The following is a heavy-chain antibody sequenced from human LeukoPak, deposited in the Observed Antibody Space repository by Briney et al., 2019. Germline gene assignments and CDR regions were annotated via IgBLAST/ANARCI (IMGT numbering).Heavy chain of an antibody. CDR1: GGSISTYY. Sequence: SETLSLTCSVSGGSISTYYYSWIRQPPGKGLEWIGYVYYSGNTNYNPSLKSRVTISLDTSKNQLSLKMTSVTAADTAMYYCASGPESYYSDYWGQGTLVTVSS. CDR3: ASGPESYYSDY. CDR2: VYYSGNT. J-gene: IGHJ4*02. V-gene: IGHV4-59*01.